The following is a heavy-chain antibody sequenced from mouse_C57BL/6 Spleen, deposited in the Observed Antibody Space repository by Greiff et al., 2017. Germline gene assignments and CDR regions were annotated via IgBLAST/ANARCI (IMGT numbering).Heavy chain of an antibody. CDR3: ARSGKWGFAY. Sequence: QVQLQQPGTELVKPGASVKLSCKASGYTFTSYWMHWLKQSLGQGLQWFGNFNPSNGGTNYKEKFKSKATLTVDKSSSTAYMQLSSLTSEDSAVYYCARSGKWGFAYWGQGTLVTVSA. V-gene: IGHV1-53*01. J-gene: IGHJ3*01. CDR2: FNPSNGGT. CDR1: GYTFTSYW. D-gene: IGHD3-1*01.